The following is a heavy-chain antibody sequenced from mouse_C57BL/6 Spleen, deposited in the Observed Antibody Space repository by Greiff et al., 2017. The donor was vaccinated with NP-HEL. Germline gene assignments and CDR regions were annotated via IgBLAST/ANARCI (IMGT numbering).Heavy chain of an antibody. J-gene: IGHJ2*01. CDR2: IYPRSGNT. CDR3: ARMGSHYYGSSLYYCDY. Sequence: QVQLQQSGAELARPGASVKLSCKASGYTFTSYGISWVKQRTGQGLEWIGEIYPRSGNTYYNEKFKGKATLTADKSSSTAYMELRSLTSEDSAVYFCARMGSHYYGSSLYYCDYWGQGTTLTVSS. D-gene: IGHD1-1*01. CDR1: GYTFTSYG. V-gene: IGHV1-81*01.